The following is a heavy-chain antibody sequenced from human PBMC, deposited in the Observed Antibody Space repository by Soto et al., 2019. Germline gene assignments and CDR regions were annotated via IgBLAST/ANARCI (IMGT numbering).Heavy chain of an antibody. D-gene: IGHD2-2*01. CDR1: GYNFTTYW. CDR3: ARREYCTSSSCPYYYYGMDV. Sequence: PGESLKISCKGSGYNFTTYWIGWVRQMPGKGLEWMGIIYPGDSDVRYSPSFQGQVTISADKSISTAYLRWNSLKASDTATYYCARREYCTSSSCPYYYYGMDVWGQGTTVTVSS. V-gene: IGHV5-51*01. CDR2: IYPGDSDV. J-gene: IGHJ6*02.